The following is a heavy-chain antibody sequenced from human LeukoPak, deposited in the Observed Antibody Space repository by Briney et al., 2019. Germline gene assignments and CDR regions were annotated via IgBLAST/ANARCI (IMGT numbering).Heavy chain of an antibody. D-gene: IGHD1-26*01. CDR3: ASSLRGYSGSYYYYYYMDV. V-gene: IGHV1-18*01. CDR1: GYTFTSYG. CDR2: ISAYNGNT. Sequence: ASVKVSCKASGYTFTSYGISWVRQAPGQGLEWMGWISAYNGNTNYAQKFQGRVTITADKSTSTAYMELSSLRSEDTAVYYCASSLRGYSGSYYYYYYMDVWGKGTTVTVSS. J-gene: IGHJ6*03.